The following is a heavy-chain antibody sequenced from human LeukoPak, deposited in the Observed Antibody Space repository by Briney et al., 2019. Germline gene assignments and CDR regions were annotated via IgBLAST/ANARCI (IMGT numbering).Heavy chain of an antibody. Sequence: GGSLRLSCAASGFTFSSNYMSWVRQAPGKGLEWVSVIYSGGSTYYSNSVKGRFTISRDNSKNTLYLQMNSLRAGDTAVYYCARLLGYCSGGSCSSEYWGQGTLVTVSS. CDR2: IYSGGST. CDR3: ARLLGYCSGGSCSSEY. V-gene: IGHV3-53*01. J-gene: IGHJ4*02. D-gene: IGHD2-15*01. CDR1: GFTFSSNY.